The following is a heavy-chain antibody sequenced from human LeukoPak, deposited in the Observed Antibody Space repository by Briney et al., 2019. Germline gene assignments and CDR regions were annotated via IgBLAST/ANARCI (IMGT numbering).Heavy chain of an antibody. Sequence: GGSLRLSCAASGFTFSSYGMHWVRQPPGKGLEWVGFVPYDGSKKFYADFVKGRFSISRDNSKNTLYVQMNSLGAEDTALYYCAKLGFDSSGSHSLVDYWGQGTPVTVSS. D-gene: IGHD3-22*01. CDR1: GFTFSSYG. V-gene: IGHV3-30*02. J-gene: IGHJ4*02. CDR3: AKLGFDSSGSHSLVDY. CDR2: VPYDGSKK.